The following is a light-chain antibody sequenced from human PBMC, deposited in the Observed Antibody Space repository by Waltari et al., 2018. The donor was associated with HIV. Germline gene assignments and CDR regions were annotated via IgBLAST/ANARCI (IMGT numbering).Light chain of an antibody. CDR1: SSDVGGYNY. CDR3: SSYTSSSTLYV. J-gene: IGLJ1*01. CDR2: DVS. V-gene: IGLV2-14*01. Sequence: PASVSGSPGQSITISCTGTSSDVGGYNYVSWYQQHPGKAPKLMIYDVSNRPSGVSNRFSGSKSGNTASLTISGLQAEAEADYYCSSYTSSSTLYVFGTGTKVTVL.